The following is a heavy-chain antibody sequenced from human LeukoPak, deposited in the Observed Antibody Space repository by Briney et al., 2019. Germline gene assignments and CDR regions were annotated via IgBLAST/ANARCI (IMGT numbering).Heavy chain of an antibody. D-gene: IGHD2-2*01. J-gene: IGHJ3*01. CDR3: ALVFRQYDGFDV. V-gene: IGHV1-2*02. CDR2: INPHSGGT. CDR1: GYTFTEYY. Sequence: ASVKVSCKASGYTFTEYYIHWVRQAPGQAPECLGWINPHSGGTNYAQKFRGRVTMTSDTPLSEAYMELSGLIVDDTAVFYCALVFRQYDGFDVWGQGTLVIVSS.